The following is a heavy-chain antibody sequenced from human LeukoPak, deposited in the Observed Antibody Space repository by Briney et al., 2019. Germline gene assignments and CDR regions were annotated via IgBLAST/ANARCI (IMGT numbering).Heavy chain of an antibody. D-gene: IGHD4-17*01. CDR2: ISSSGATI. CDR1: GFTFSSYE. Sequence: GGSLRLSCAASGFTFSSYEMNWVRQAPGKGLEWVSYISSSGATIYYADSVKARFTFSRDDAKKSLYLQMNSLRAEDTAVYYCARGLNGDGYYCDYWGQRTLVTVSS. CDR3: ARGLNGDGYYCDY. V-gene: IGHV3-48*03. J-gene: IGHJ4*02.